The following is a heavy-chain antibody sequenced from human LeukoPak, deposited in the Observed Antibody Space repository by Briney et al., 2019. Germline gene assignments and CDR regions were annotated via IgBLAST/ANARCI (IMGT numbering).Heavy chain of an antibody. V-gene: IGHV3-9*01. Sequence: PGGSLRLSCAASGFTFDDYAMHWVRQAPGKGLEWVSGISWNSDRIGYADSVKGRLTISRDNAKSSLYLQMNSLRAEDTALYYCAKDMVRGVFAPLGAFDIWGQGTMVTVSS. D-gene: IGHD3-10*01. CDR3: AKDMVRGVFAPLGAFDI. CDR2: ISWNSDRI. J-gene: IGHJ3*02. CDR1: GFTFDDYA.